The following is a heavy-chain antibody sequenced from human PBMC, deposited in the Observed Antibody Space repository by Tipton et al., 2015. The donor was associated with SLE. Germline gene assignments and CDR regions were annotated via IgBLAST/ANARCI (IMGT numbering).Heavy chain of an antibody. CDR3: AKVINDWNYE. D-gene: IGHD1-7*01. CDR1: GGSIANNNW. J-gene: IGHJ1*01. Sequence: TLSLTCVVSGGSIANNNWWSWVRQRQPPGKGLEWIGDIYHSGHTNYNPSLKSRVTISVDKSKNQFSLQVTSVTAADTAVYYCAKVINDWNYEWGPGTLVTASS. CDR2: IYHSGHT. V-gene: IGHV4-4*02.